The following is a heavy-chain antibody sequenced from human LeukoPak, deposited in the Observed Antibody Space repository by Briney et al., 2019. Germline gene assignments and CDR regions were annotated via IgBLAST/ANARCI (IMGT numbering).Heavy chain of an antibody. D-gene: IGHD3-16*01. V-gene: IGHV3-23*01. CDR2: ILDSGYST. CDR1: GFTFSSYA. J-gene: IGHJ6*03. CDR3: AKLGGHPLHNYYVGV. Sequence: QPGGSLRLSYAASGFTFSSYAMSWVRQAPGKGLEWVSGILDSGYSTYYANSVKGRFTISRDNSNNTLYLQMNSLRAEDTAVYYCAKLGGHPLHNYYVGVWGKGTTVAVSS.